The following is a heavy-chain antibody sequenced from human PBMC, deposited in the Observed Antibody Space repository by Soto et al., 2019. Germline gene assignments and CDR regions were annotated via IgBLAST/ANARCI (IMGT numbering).Heavy chain of an antibody. CDR3: ARHAVITIFAVALHWFDP. D-gene: IGHD3-3*01. V-gene: IGHV4-39*01. J-gene: IGHJ5*02. CDR2: IYYSGST. Sequence: SQPQSVPSSVSGGTIVGSGYCRGWSRKPPGKGLEWIGSIYYSGSTYYNPSLKSRVTISVDTSKNQFSLKLSSVTAADTAVYYCARHAVITIFAVALHWFDPWGQGPLVTVSS. CDR1: GGTIVGSGYC.